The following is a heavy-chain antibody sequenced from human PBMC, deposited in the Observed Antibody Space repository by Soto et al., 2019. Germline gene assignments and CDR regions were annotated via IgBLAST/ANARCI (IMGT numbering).Heavy chain of an antibody. V-gene: IGHV4-34*01. Sequence: SETLSLTCAVEGGSLSGYSWSWIRQSPGKGLEWIGEINHFGSTSYNPSLKSRVTLLVDTSKRQFSLKLSSVTAADTAVYYCARVISSRDEYFDYWGQGTVVTVSS. CDR3: ARVISSRDEYFDY. J-gene: IGHJ4*02. CDR1: GGSLSGYS. CDR2: INHFGST. D-gene: IGHD2-2*01.